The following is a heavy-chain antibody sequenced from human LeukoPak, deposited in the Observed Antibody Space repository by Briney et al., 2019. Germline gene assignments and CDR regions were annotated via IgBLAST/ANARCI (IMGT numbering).Heavy chain of an antibody. Sequence: GASVKVSCKASGGTFSSYAISWVRQAPGQGLEWMGRIIPIFGIANYAQKFQGRVTITADKSTGTAYMELSSLRSEDTAVYYCARGSYYDSSGSSLKDWGQGTLVTVSS. J-gene: IGHJ4*02. CDR3: ARGSYYDSSGSSLKD. D-gene: IGHD3-22*01. V-gene: IGHV1-69*04. CDR1: GGTFSSYA. CDR2: IIPIFGIA.